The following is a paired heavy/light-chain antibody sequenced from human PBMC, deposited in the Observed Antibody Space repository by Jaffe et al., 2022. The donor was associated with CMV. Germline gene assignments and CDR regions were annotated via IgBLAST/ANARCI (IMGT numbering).Heavy chain of an antibody. J-gene: IGHJ2*01. CDR3: AKDGRGHYYDRRPIYWYFDL. D-gene: IGHD3-22*01. Sequence: EVQLLESGGGLVQPGGSLRLSCAASGFTFSSYAMSWVRQAPGKGLEWVSAISGSGGSTYYADSVKGRFTISRDNSKNTLYLQMNSLRAEDTAVYYCAKDGRGHYYDRRPIYWYFDLWGRGTLVTVSS. CDR2: ISGSGGST. V-gene: IGHV3-23*01. CDR1: GFTFSSYA.
Light chain of an antibody. Sequence: EIVMTQSPATLSVSPGERATLSCRASQSVSSNLAWYQQKPGQAPRLLIYGASTRATGIPARFSGSGSGTEFTLTISSLQSEDFAVYYCQQYNNWPVTFGQGTKLEIK. CDR2: GAS. CDR3: QQYNNWPVT. J-gene: IGKJ2*01. CDR1: QSVSSN. V-gene: IGKV3-15*01.